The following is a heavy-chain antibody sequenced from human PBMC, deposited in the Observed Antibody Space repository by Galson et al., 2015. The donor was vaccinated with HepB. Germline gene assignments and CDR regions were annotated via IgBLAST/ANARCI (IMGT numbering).Heavy chain of an antibody. J-gene: IGHJ5*02. CDR2: INAGNGNT. Sequence: SVKVSCKASGYTFTSYAMHWVRQAPGQRLEWMGWINAGNGNTKYSQKFQGRVTITRDTSASTAYMELSSLRSEDTAVYYCARGAGEFFYDILTGYPTDRDLGAPFDPWGQGTLVTVSS. V-gene: IGHV1-3*01. D-gene: IGHD3-9*01. CDR3: ARGAGEFFYDILTGYPTDRDLGAPFDP. CDR1: GYTFTSYA.